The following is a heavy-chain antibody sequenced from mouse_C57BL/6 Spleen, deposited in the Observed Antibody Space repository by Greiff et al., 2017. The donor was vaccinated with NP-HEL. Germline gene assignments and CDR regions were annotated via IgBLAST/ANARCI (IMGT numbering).Heavy chain of an antibody. V-gene: IGHV1-55*01. D-gene: IGHD2-5*01. J-gene: IGHJ1*03. CDR1: GYTFTSYW. CDR3: ARPPYYSNYWYFDV. Sequence: QVQLQQPGAELVKPGASVKMSCKASGYTFTSYWITWVKQRPGQGLEWIGDIYPGSGSTNYNEKFKSKATLTVDTSSSTAYMQLSSLTSEDSAVYYCARPPYYSNYWYFDVWGTGTTVTVSS. CDR2: IYPGSGST.